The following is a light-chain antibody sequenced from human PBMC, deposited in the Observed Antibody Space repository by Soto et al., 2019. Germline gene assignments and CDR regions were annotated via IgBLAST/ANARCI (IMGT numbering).Light chain of an antibody. Sequence: DIQMTQSPSSLSASVGDRVTITCQASQDISNYLNWYQQKPGKAPKLLIYDASNVATGVPSRFSGSGSGTDFTFTISSLQPEDIATYYCQQYDNLPTFGGGTKVEIK. CDR2: DAS. V-gene: IGKV1-33*01. CDR3: QQYDNLPT. CDR1: QDISNY. J-gene: IGKJ4*01.